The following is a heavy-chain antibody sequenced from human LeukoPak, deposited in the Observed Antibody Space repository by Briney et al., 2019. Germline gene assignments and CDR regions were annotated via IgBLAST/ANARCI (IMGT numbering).Heavy chain of an antibody. V-gene: IGHV3-30-3*01. CDR1: GFTFSSYA. CDR3: AKAGFDY. CDR2: ISYDGSNK. Sequence: GGSLRLSCAASGFTFSSYAMHWVRQAPGKGLEWVAVISYDGSNKYYADSVKGRFTISRDNSKNTLYLQMNSLRAEDTAVYYCAKAGFDYWGQGTLVTVSS. J-gene: IGHJ4*02.